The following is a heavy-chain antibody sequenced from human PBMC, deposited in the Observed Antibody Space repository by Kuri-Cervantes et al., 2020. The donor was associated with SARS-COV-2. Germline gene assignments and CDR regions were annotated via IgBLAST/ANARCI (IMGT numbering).Heavy chain of an antibody. CDR2: MNPNSGNT. Sequence: ASVKVFCKASGYTFTSYDINWVRQATGQGLEWMGWMNPNSGNTGYAQKFQGRVTITRNTSISTAYMELSSLRSEDTAVYYCARIKATPPQYYDFWSGYYTHNWFDPWGQGTLVTVSS. V-gene: IGHV1-8*03. J-gene: IGHJ5*02. CDR1: GYTFTSYD. CDR3: ARIKATPPQYYDFWSGYYTHNWFDP. D-gene: IGHD3-3*01.